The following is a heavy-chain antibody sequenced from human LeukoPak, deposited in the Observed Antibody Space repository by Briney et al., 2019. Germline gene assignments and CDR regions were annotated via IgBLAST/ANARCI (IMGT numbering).Heavy chain of an antibody. CDR3: ARASAPLGYDFWSGRKNWFDP. Sequence: KPSETLSLTCAVYGGSFSGYYWSWIRQPPGKGLEWIGEINHSGSTNYNPSLKSRVTVSVDTSKNQFSLKLSSVTAPDTAVYYCARASAPLGYDFWSGRKNWFDPWGQGTLVTVSS. D-gene: IGHD3-3*01. J-gene: IGHJ5*02. CDR2: INHSGST. CDR1: GGSFSGYY. V-gene: IGHV4-34*01.